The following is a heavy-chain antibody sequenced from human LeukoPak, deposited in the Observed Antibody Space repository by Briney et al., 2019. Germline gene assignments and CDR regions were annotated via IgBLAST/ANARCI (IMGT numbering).Heavy chain of an antibody. CDR1: GFTFNNYA. V-gene: IGHV3-23*01. CDR2: IDARGDDT. Sequence: GGSLRLSCAASGFTFNNYAMTWVRQAPGKGLEWVSAIDARGDDTFYADFVRGRFTVSRDNVKNMVHLQMNSLRAEDSAFYSWPTSLRYFYGGDVGGRGTTVTVSS. J-gene: IGHJ6*04. CDR3: PTSLRYFYGGDV. D-gene: IGHD3-10*01.